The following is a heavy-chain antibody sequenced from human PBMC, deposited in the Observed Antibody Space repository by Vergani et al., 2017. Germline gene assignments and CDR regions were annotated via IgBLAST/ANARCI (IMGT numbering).Heavy chain of an antibody. CDR3: ARTKGGYSRGGYYYGMDV. CDR1: GFPFSDHY. J-gene: IGHJ6*02. CDR2: TRNKANSYTT. D-gene: IGHD5-18*01. V-gene: IGHV3-72*01. Sequence: EVQLVESGGGLVQPGGSLRLSCAASGFPFSDHYMDWVRPAPGKGLEWVGRTRNKANSYTTDYAASVKGRFTIARDDSKNSLYLQMNRLKTEDTAVYYCARTKGGYSRGGYYYGMDVWGQGTTVTVSS.